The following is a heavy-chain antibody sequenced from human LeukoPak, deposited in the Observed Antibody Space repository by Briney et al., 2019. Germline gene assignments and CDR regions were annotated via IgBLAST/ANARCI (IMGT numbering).Heavy chain of an antibody. CDR2: IIPNFGTA. V-gene: IGHV1-69*13. CDR3: ARAYCGGDCYSSTGYFDY. CDR1: GYTFTSYG. J-gene: IGHJ4*02. Sequence: ASVKVSCKASGYTFTSYGISWVRQPPGQGLEWMGGIIPNFGTATYAQKFQGRVTITADESTSTAYMELSSLGSEDTAVYYCARAYCGGDCYSSTGYFDYWGQGTLVTVSS. D-gene: IGHD2-21*02.